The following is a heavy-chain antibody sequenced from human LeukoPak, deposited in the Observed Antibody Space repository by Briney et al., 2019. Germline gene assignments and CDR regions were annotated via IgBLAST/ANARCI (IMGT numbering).Heavy chain of an antibody. CDR3: AKDAKGDGVPYQLGAFWMAV. D-gene: IGHD2-2*01. Sequence: GGSLRLSCAASGFTFDDYAMHWVRQAPGQGLEGVSGISWNSGSIGCADSVKGRFTISRDNAKNSLYLQMNSLSSDDTALYYCAKDAKGDGVPYQLGAFWMAVWGQGTTVTVSP. V-gene: IGHV3-9*01. CDR2: ISWNSGSI. CDR1: GFTFDDYA. J-gene: IGHJ6*01.